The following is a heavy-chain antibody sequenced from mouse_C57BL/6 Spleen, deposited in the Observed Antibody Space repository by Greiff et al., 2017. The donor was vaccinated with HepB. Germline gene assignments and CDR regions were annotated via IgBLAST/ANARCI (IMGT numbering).Heavy chain of an antibody. V-gene: IGHV1-81*01. J-gene: IGHJ1*03. Sequence: VKVVESGAELARPGASVKLSCKASGYTFTSYGISWVKQRTGQGLEWIGEIYPRSGNTYYNEKFKGKATLTADKSSSTAYMELRGLTSEDSAVYFCARRYAPSWYFDVWGTGTTVTVSS. D-gene: IGHD1-1*01. CDR1: GYTFTSYG. CDR3: ARRYAPSWYFDV. CDR2: IYPRSGNT.